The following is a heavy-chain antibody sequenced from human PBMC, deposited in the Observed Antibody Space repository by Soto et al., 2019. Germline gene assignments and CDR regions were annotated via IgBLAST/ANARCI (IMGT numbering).Heavy chain of an antibody. CDR1: GFTFSNAW. CDR2: IKSKTDGGTT. J-gene: IGHJ4*02. D-gene: IGHD3-10*01. Sequence: GGSLRLSCAASGFTFSNAWMSWVRQAPGKGLEWVGRIKSKTDGGTTDYAAPVKGRFTISRDDSKNTLYLQMNSLKTEDTAVYYCGGFGELSFFDYWGQGTLVTVSS. CDR3: GGFGELSFFDY. V-gene: IGHV3-15*01.